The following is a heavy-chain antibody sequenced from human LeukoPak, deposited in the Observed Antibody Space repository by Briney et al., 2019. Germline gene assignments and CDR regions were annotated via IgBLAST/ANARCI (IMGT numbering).Heavy chain of an antibody. CDR3: ARARPPRNHYYDSSGRSPNPKKWWFDP. CDR1: GYTFTSYD. D-gene: IGHD3-22*01. Sequence: GASVKVSCKTSGYTFTSYDLNWVRQATGQGLEWMGWVNPNSGNTGYAQKFQGRVTMTMDPSISTAYMELSRLRSDDTAVYYCARARPPRNHYYDSSGRSPNPKKWWFDPWGQGTLVTVSS. CDR2: VNPNSGNT. J-gene: IGHJ5*02. V-gene: IGHV1-8*01.